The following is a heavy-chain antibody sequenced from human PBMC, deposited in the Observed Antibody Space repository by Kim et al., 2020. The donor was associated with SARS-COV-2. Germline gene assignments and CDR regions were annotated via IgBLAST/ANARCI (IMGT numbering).Heavy chain of an antibody. CDR3: ARKLIGTLFDY. J-gene: IGHJ4*02. D-gene: IGHD1-1*01. V-gene: IGHV4-39*01. Sequence: SSTPSLKSQTTITVDTSKNPFSLKLSSVTAADAAVYYCARKLIGTLFDYWGQGTLVTVSS.